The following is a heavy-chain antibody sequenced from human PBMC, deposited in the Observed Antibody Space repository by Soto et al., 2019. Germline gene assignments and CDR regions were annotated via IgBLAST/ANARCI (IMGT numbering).Heavy chain of an antibody. CDR1: GASTGGYY. V-gene: IGHV4-59*08. Sequence: QVQLQESGPGLLKPSETLSLTCTISGASTGGYYWSWIRQSPGKGLEWIGYVFSSGSTNYNPSLQSRVAISIDTSKRQFSLRLASVTAADTALYYCARHCWSSGSYLVFDSWGQGTLVTVSS. J-gene: IGHJ4*02. CDR3: ARHCWSSGSYLVFDS. CDR2: VFSSGST. D-gene: IGHD6-19*01.